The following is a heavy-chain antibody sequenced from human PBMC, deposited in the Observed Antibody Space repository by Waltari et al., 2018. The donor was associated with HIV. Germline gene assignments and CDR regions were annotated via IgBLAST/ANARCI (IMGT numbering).Heavy chain of an antibody. D-gene: IGHD6-19*01. J-gene: IGHJ6*02. CDR3: AKAVGDTSGRYWGGDV. CDR2: ISAGGTK. V-gene: IGHV3-48*03. Sequence: EVQLVESGGGLVQPGGSLGLSCAGSGFTFSNYEMTGVRQAPGKGLEWISYISAGGTKYYADSVKGRFSISRDNAKNSLYLQMNSLRAEDTAVYYCAKAVGDTSGRYWGGDVWGQGTTVTVSS. CDR1: GFTFSNYE.